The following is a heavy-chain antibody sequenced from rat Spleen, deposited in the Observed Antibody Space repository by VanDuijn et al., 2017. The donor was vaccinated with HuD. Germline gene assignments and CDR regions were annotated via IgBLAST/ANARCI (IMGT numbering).Heavy chain of an antibody. Sequence: EVKLLESGGGLVQPGGSLRLSCAASGFPFADYYLSWIRQSPGKAPEWLTFIRNRANGYTTEYNPSVKGRFTISRDNTQNMLYLQMNSLRAEDTATYYCARGYPDYWGQGVMVTVSS. V-gene: IGHV7-7*01. CDR2: IRNRANGYTT. J-gene: IGHJ2*01. D-gene: IGHD4-3*01. CDR3: ARGYPDY. CDR1: GFPFADYY.